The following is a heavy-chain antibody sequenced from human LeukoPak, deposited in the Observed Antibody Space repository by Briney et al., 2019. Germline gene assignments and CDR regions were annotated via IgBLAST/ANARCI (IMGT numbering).Heavy chain of an antibody. CDR1: GGSFSGYY. Sequence: PSETLSLTCAVYGGSFSGYYWSWIRQPPGKGLEWIGEINHSGSTNYNPSLKSRVTISVDTSKNQFSLKLSSVTAADTAVYYCERAGATVVTASNWFDPWGQGTLVTVSS. V-gene: IGHV4-34*01. J-gene: IGHJ5*02. CDR2: INHSGST. CDR3: ERAGATVVTASNWFDP. D-gene: IGHD2-21*02.